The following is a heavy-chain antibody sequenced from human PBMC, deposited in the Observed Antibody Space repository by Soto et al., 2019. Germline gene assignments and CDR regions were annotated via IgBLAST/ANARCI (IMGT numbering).Heavy chain of an antibody. D-gene: IGHD6-13*01. CDR1: GGTFSSYA. CDR2: IAPFNGKT. CDR3: AREGGSSTYYPLELDF. J-gene: IGHJ4*02. V-gene: IGHV1-18*01. Sequence: GASVKVSCKASGGTFSSYAISWVRQAPGQGLEWVGWIAPFNGKTSSLQRLQDRVSMTIDTSASTAYLEVRSLTSDDTGVYFCAREGGSSTYYPLELDFWGQGTLVTLSS.